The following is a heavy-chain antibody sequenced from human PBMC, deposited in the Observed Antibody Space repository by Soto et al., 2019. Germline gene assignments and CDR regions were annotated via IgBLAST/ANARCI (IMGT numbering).Heavy chain of an antibody. Sequence: GGSLRLSCAASGFTFSSYSMNWVRQAPGKGLEWVSSISSSSSYIYYADSVKGRFTISRDNAKNSLYLQMNSLRAEDTAVYYCARDTNNYYDSSGYYRGYYGMDVWGQGTKVTFSS. D-gene: IGHD3-22*01. CDR2: ISSSSSYI. V-gene: IGHV3-21*01. CDR1: GFTFSSYS. J-gene: IGHJ6*02. CDR3: ARDTNNYYDSSGYYRGYYGMDV.